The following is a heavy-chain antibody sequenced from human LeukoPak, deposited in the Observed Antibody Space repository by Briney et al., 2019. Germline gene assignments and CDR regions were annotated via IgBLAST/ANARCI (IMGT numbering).Heavy chain of an antibody. J-gene: IGHJ4*02. CDR3: AKAGSIRFDY. CDR1: GFTFSNYA. V-gene: IGHV3-23*01. Sequence: PGGSLRLSCAASGFTFSNYARSWVRQAPGKGLEWVSGISGSSGNTYYADSMKGRFIISRDNSKNTLYLQMNSLRAEDTAVYYCAKAGSIRFDYWGQGILVTVSS. D-gene: IGHD1-26*01. CDR2: ISGSSGNT.